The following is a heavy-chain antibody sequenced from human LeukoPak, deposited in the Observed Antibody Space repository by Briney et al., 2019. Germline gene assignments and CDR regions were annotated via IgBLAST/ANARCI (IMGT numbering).Heavy chain of an antibody. J-gene: IGHJ5*02. D-gene: IGHD3-9*01. V-gene: IGHV3-23*01. CDR3: AKDPRYFDWLLPNWFDP. Sequence: PGGSLRLSCAASGFTFSSYGMSWVRQAPGKGLEWVSAISGSGGSTYYADSVKGRFTISRDNSKNTLYLQMNSLRAEDTAVYYCAKDPRYFDWLLPNWFDPWGQGTLVTVSS. CDR1: GFTFSSYG. CDR2: ISGSGGST.